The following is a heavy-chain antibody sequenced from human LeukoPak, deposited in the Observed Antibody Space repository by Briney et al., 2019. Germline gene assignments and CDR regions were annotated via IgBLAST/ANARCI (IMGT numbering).Heavy chain of an antibody. CDR3: ARGYPTLITKILGGYWYFDL. Sequence: SETLSFTCAVYGGSFSGYYCSWIRQPPGKGLEWIGEINHSGSTNYNPSLKSRVTISVDTSKNQFSLKLSSVTAADTAVYYCARGYPTLITKILGGYWYFDLWGRGTLVTVSS. J-gene: IGHJ2*01. CDR1: GGSFSGYY. V-gene: IGHV4-34*01. D-gene: IGHD3-22*01. CDR2: INHSGST.